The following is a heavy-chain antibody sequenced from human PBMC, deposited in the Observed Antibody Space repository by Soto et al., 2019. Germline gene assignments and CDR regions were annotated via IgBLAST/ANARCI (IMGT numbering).Heavy chain of an antibody. CDR1: GGSISSYY. J-gene: IGHJ4*02. CDR2: IYYSGST. D-gene: IGHD2-2*01. Sequence: SETLSLTCTVSGGSISSYYWSWIRQPPGKGREWIGYIYYSGSTNYNPSLKSRVTISVDTSKNQFSLKLSSVTAADTAVYYCARTERWVKSPLAYGGQGTLVTVS. V-gene: IGHV4-59*01. CDR3: ARTERWVKSPLAY.